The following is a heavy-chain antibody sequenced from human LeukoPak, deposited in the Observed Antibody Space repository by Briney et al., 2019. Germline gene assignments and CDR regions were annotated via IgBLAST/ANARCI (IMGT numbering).Heavy chain of an antibody. CDR2: FDPEDGET. CDR1: GYTLTELS. CDR3: ATEIRTTGTTGNDY. Sequence: ASVKVSCKVSGYTLTELSMHWVRQAPGKGVEWRGGFDPEDGETIYAQKFQGRVTMTEDTSTDTAYMELSSPRSEDTAVYYCATEIRTTGTTGNDYWGQGTLVTVSS. V-gene: IGHV1-24*01. D-gene: IGHD1-1*01. J-gene: IGHJ4*02.